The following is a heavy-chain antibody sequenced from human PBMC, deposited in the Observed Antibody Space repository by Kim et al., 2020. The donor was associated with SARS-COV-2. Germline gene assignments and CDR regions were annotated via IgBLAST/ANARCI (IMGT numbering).Heavy chain of an antibody. D-gene: IGHD3-10*01. CDR1: GFTFSSYA. V-gene: IGHV3-23*03. CDR3: ARNPPAMVRGVVDY. Sequence: GGSLRLSCAASGFTFSSYATSWVRQAPGKGLEWVSVIYSGGSSTYYADSVKGRFTISRDNSKNTLYLQMNSLRAEDTAVYYCARNPPAMVRGVVDYWGQGTLVTVSS. J-gene: IGHJ4*02. CDR2: IYSGGSST.